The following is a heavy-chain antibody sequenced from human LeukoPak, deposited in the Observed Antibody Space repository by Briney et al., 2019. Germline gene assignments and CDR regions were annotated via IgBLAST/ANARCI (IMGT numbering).Heavy chain of an antibody. CDR1: GGXISSFS. Sequence: PSETLSLTCTVSGGXISSFSCSWIRQPPGKGQEWFGYISYSGSTNYNPSLKSRGTISVDTSKNQFSLKLRSVTAADTAVYYCARGIDYGDFQHWGQGTLVTVSS. CDR2: ISYSGST. D-gene: IGHD4-17*01. J-gene: IGHJ1*01. CDR3: ARGIDYGDFQH. V-gene: IGHV4-59*01.